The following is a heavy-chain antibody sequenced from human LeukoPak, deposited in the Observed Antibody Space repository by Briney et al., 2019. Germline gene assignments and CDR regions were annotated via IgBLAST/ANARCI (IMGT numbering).Heavy chain of an antibody. V-gene: IGHV3-30-3*01. CDR1: GFTFSSYA. CDR3: ARDDRWELLQGQVDY. J-gene: IGHJ4*02. D-gene: IGHD1-26*01. Sequence: GRSLRLSCAASGFTFSSYAMHWVRQAPGKGLEWVAVISYDGSNKYYADSVKGRFTISRDNSKNTLYLQMNSLRAEDTAVYYCARDDRWELLQGQVDYWGQGTLVTVSS. CDR2: ISYDGSNK.